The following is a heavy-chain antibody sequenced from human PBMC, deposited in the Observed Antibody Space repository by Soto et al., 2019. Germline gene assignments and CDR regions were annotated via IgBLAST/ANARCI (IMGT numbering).Heavy chain of an antibody. CDR1: GYSFTSYW. D-gene: IGHD3-10*01. J-gene: IGHJ6*02. V-gene: IGHV5-10-1*01. CDR3: ARTRDYGSGSYPGPYYYGMDV. Sequence: PGESLKISCKGSGYSFTSYWISWVRQMPGKGLEWMGRIDPSDSYTNYSPSFQGHVTISADKSISTAYLQWSSLKASDTAMYYCARTRDYGSGSYPGPYYYGMDVWGQGTTVTVSS. CDR2: IDPSDSYT.